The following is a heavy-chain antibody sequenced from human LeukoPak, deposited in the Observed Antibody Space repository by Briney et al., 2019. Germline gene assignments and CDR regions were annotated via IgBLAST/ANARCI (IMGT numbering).Heavy chain of an antibody. J-gene: IGHJ4*02. CDR1: GGSISSGSYY. V-gene: IGHV4-61*02. CDR3: ARGRKRYFLATFDY. CDR2: IYTSGST. Sequence: SETLSLTCTVSGGSISSGSYYWSWIRQPAGKGLEWIGRIYTSGSTNYNPSLKSRVTISVDTSKNQFSLKLSSVTAADTAVYYCARGRKRYFLATFDYWGQGTLVTVSS. D-gene: IGHD5-12*01.